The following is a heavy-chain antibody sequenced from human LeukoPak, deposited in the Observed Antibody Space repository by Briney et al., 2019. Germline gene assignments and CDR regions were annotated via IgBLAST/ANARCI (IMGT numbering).Heavy chain of an antibody. Sequence: GGSLRLSCAASGFTFSSYAMIWVRQPPGEGLEWVSSTFQGGGEIHYADSVRGRFTISRDNSRSTLFLQMNSLRGEDTAIYYCATYRQVMLPFEAWGQGTLVTVSS. CDR3: ATYRQVMLPFEA. V-gene: IGHV3-23*01. J-gene: IGHJ5*02. CDR2: TFQGGGEI. CDR1: GFTFSSYA. D-gene: IGHD5-18*01.